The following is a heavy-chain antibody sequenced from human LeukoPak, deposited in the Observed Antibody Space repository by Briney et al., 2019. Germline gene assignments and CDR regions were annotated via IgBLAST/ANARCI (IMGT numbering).Heavy chain of an antibody. CDR3: ARGHDYGDYVFDY. CDR2: IGGSGGST. J-gene: IGHJ4*02. V-gene: IGHV3-23*01. CDR1: GFTFSSYA. Sequence: PGGSLRLSCAASGFTFSSYAMSWVRQAPGKGLEWVSSIGGSGGSTYYADSVKGRFTISRDNSKNTLYLQMNSLRAEDTAVYYCARGHDYGDYVFDYWGQGTLVTVSS. D-gene: IGHD4-17*01.